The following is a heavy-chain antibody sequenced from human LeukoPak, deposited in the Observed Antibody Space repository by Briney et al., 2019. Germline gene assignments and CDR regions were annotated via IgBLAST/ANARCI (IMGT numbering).Heavy chain of an antibody. CDR1: GYRFTSYW. D-gene: IGHD2-21*02. V-gene: IGHV5-10-1*01. CDR2: IDPSDSYT. Sequence: NHGESLKISCKGSGYRFTSYWISWVRQMPGKGLEWMGRIDPSDSYTNYSPSFQGHVTISADKSISTAYLQWSSLKASDTAMYYYARRALPPAYCGGDCFDAFDIWGQGTMVTVSS. CDR3: ARRALPPAYCGGDCFDAFDI. J-gene: IGHJ3*02.